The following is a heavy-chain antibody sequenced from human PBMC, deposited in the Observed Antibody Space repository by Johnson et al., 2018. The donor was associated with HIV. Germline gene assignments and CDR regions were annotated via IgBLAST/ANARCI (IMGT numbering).Heavy chain of an antibody. J-gene: IGHJ3*02. V-gene: IGHV3-30*14. CDR1: RFTFSSYA. D-gene: IGHD4-17*01. Sequence: QVQLVESGGGVVQPGRSLRLSCAASRFTFSSYAMHWVRQAPGKGLEWVAVICYDGSNKYYTDSVKGRFTVSRDNARNSLYLQLNSLRARDSALYDCAKEGRDVLRDYDAFDIWGQGTMVTVSS. CDR3: AKEGRDVLRDYDAFDI. CDR2: ICYDGSNK.